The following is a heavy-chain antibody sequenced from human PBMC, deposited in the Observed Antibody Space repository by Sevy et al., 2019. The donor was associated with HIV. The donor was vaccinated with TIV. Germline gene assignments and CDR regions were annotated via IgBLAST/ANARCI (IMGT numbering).Heavy chain of an antibody. D-gene: IGHD5-18*01. CDR2: IYSDGTT. CDR1: GFTVSINY. CDR3: ARGKGGYGYGLNY. V-gene: IGHV3-66*01. J-gene: IGHJ4*02. Sequence: GGSLRLSCSASGFTVSINYMTWVRQAPGKGLEWVSVIYSDGTTHHGDSVKGSFTISRDNSGNTLYLQMNSLRVEDTAVYYCARGKGGYGYGLNYWGQGTLVTVSS.